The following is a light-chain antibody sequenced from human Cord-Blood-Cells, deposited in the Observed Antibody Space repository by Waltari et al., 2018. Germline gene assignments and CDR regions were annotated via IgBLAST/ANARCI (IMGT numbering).Light chain of an antibody. Sequence: DTQWTQSPSSLSASVGASVTITCRASQSISSYLNWYQQKPGKAPKLLIYAASSLQSGVPSRFSGSGSGTDFTLTISSLQPEDFATYYCQQSYSTPHTFGQGTKLEIK. J-gene: IGKJ2*01. V-gene: IGKV1-39*01. CDR1: QSISSY. CDR3: QQSYSTPHT. CDR2: AAS.